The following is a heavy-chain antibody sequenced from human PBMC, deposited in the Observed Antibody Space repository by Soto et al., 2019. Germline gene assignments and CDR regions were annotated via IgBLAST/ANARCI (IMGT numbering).Heavy chain of an antibody. CDR1: GFTFRSYN. CDR3: ARGGTIAVTTIGDY. D-gene: IGHD5-12*01. J-gene: IGHJ4*01. CDR2: ISSSSSTI. Sequence: DVQLVESGGGLVQPGGSLRLSCAASGFTFRSYNMNWVRQAPGKGLDWLAYISSSSSTIYYADSVTGRFTISRDNAKNTQYLQMNTLRDDGTAMYYCARGGTIAVTTIGDYWGQGTLVTVSS. V-gene: IGHV3-48*02.